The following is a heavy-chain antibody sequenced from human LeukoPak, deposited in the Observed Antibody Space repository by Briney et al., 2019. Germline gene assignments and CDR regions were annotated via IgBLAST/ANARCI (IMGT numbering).Heavy chain of an antibody. V-gene: IGHV7-4-1*02. D-gene: IGHD3-22*01. CDR1: GYTFTSYA. CDR2: INTNTGNP. Sequence: GASVKVSCKASGYTFTSYAMNWVRQAPGQGLEWMGWINTNTGNPTYAQGFTGRFVFSLDTSVSTAYLQISSLKPEDTAVYYCARGGSFSGYYDYFDYWGQGTLVTVSS. J-gene: IGHJ4*02. CDR3: ARGGSFSGYYDYFDY.